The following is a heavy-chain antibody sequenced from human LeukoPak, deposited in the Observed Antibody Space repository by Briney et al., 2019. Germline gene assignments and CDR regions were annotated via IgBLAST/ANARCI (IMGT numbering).Heavy chain of an antibody. CDR1: GGTFSSYA. CDR3: ARGPREYSSGWHFDY. CDR2: IIPILGTA. D-gene: IGHD6-19*01. V-gene: IGHV1-69*11. Sequence: ASVKVSCKASGGTFSSYAISWVRQAPGQGLEWMGRIIPILGTANYAQKFQGRVTITTDESTSTAYMELSSLRSEDTAVYYCARGPREYSSGWHFDYWGQGTLVTVSS. J-gene: IGHJ4*02.